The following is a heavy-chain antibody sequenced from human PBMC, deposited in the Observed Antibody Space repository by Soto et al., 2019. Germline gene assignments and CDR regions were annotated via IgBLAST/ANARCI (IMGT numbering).Heavy chain of an antibody. CDR3: VRADHDILTGYYGEFDY. J-gene: IGHJ4*02. CDR2: ISFDGSSE. Sequence: GGSLRLSCAASGFTFSNYGMHWVRQAPGKGLEWVAVISFDGSSEYYADSVKGRFSISRDNSKNTVYLQMSSLRTEDTAVYYCVRADHDILTGYYGEFDYWGQGTLVTVSS. V-gene: IGHV3-30-3*01. CDR1: GFTFSNYG. D-gene: IGHD3-9*01.